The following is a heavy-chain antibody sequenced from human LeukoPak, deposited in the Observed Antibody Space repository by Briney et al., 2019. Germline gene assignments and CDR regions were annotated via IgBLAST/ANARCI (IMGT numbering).Heavy chain of an antibody. CDR2: IIPIFGTA. CDR1: GGTFSSYA. D-gene: IGHD6-13*01. CDR3: AIYSSPDLESTVDY. Sequence: SVKVSCKASGGTFSSYAISWVRQAPGQGLEWMGGIIPIFGTANYARKFQGRVTITADESTSTAYMELSSLRSEDTAVYYCAIYSSPDLESTVDYWGQGTLVTVSS. J-gene: IGHJ4*02. V-gene: IGHV1-69*13.